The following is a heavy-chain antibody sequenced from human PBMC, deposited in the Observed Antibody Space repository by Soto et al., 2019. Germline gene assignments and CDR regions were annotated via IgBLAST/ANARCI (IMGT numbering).Heavy chain of an antibody. V-gene: IGHV3-23*01. J-gene: IGHJ4*02. CDR3: AKSGEWSFLRHLDH. D-gene: IGHD3-3*01. CDR1: GFTFNNYV. Sequence: EVQLLESGGGLVQPGGSLRLSCAASGFTFNNYVMTWVRQAPGKGLEWVSSISGSGGTTYNADSVKGRFTISRDNSKNTLYLQMNSLRGEDTALYYCAKSGEWSFLRHLDHWGQGALVTVSS. CDR2: ISGSGGTT.